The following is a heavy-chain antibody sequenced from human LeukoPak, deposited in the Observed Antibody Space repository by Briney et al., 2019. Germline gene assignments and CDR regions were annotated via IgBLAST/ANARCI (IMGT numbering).Heavy chain of an antibody. J-gene: IGHJ4*02. Sequence: SVKVSCKASGGTFSSYAISWVRQAPGQGLEWMGRIIPILGIANYAQKFQGRVTITADKSTSTAYMELSSLRSEDTAVYYCATYGIAVAGTGYYFDYWAQGTLVTVSS. CDR1: GGTFSSYA. CDR2: IIPILGIA. D-gene: IGHD6-19*01. V-gene: IGHV1-69*04. CDR3: ATYGIAVAGTGYYFDY.